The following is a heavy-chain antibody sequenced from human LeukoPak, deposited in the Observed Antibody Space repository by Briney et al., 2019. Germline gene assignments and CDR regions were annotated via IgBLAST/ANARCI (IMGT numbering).Heavy chain of an antibody. CDR2: INHSGST. D-gene: IGHD6-13*01. CDR3: ARGGGIAAAGTEFDP. CDR1: GGSFSGYY. V-gene: IGHV4-34*01. Sequence: SETLSLTCAVYGGSFSGYYWSWIRQPPGKGLEWIGEINHSGSTNYNPSLKSRVTISVDTSKNQFFLKLSSVTAADTAVYYCARGGGIAAAGTEFDPWGQGTLVTVSS. J-gene: IGHJ5*02.